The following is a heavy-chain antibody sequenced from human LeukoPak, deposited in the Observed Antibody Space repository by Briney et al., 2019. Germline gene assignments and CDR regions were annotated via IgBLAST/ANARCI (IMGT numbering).Heavy chain of an antibody. D-gene: IGHD6-19*01. CDR1: GYTFTSYG. V-gene: IGHV1-18*01. J-gene: IGHJ4*02. CDR3: ARLVAGTYFDY. Sequence: GESLKISCKGSGYTFTSYGVSWVRQAPGQGLEWMGWISAYNGNTDYAQKLQGRVTMTTDTSTSTAYMDLRSLRSDDTAVYYCARLVAGTYFDYWGQGTLVTVSS. CDR2: ISAYNGNT.